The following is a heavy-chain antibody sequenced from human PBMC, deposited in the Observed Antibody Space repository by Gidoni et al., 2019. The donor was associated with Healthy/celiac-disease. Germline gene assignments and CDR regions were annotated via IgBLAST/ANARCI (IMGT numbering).Heavy chain of an antibody. Sequence: EVQLVETVGGLLQPGGSLRLSCAASGFTVSSNYMSWVRQAPGKGLEWVSVIYSGGSTYYADSVKGRFTISRDNSKNTLYLQMNSLRAEDTAVYYCAREGQQLALDYWGQGTLVTVSS. CDR3: AREGQQLALDY. CDR1: GFTVSSNY. D-gene: IGHD6-13*01. V-gene: IGHV3-53*02. J-gene: IGHJ4*02. CDR2: IYSGGST.